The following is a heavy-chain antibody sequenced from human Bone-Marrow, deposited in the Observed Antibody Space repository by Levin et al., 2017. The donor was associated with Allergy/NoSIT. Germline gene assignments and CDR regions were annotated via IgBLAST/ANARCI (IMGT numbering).Heavy chain of an antibody. CDR3: AREQNLVLNSRWGSFDC. D-gene: IGHD4/OR15-4a*01. CDR2: IASNGRDT. Sequence: PGASVKVSCAASGFRFGSYAMHWVRQSPGKGLEYVAGIASNGRDTHFVKAVKGRFTIYRDNSENTLFLQMGSLRTEDMAVYYCAREQNLVLNSRWGSFDCWGQGTLVTVSS. J-gene: IGHJ4*02. V-gene: IGHV3-64*01. CDR1: GFRFGSYA.